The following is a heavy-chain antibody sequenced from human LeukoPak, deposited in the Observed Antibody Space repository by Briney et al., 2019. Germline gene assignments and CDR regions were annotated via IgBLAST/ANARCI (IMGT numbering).Heavy chain of an antibody. CDR1: GYTFTGYY. CDR3: ARDTNWNDGQRFDY. D-gene: IGHD1-1*01. CDR2: INPNSGGT. J-gene: IGHJ4*02. Sequence: PAASVKVSCKASGYTFTGYYMHWVRQAPGQGLEWMGWINPNSGGTNYAQKFQGRVTMTRDTSISTAYMELSRLRSDDTAVYYCARDTNWNDGQRFDYWGQGTLVTVSS. V-gene: IGHV1-2*02.